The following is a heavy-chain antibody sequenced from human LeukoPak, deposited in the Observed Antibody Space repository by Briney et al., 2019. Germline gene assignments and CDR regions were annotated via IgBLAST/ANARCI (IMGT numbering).Heavy chain of an antibody. V-gene: IGHV4-39*01. CDR1: GGSISSSNYY. Sequence: PSETLSLTCTVSGGSISSSNYYWGWIRQPPGKGLEWIGSIYYSGSTYYNPSLKSRVTISVDTSKNQFSLKLSSVTAADTAVYYCARGVRNFYHDSSGYYRLDYWGQGTLVTVSS. D-gene: IGHD3-22*01. CDR2: IYYSGST. J-gene: IGHJ4*02. CDR3: ARGVRNFYHDSSGYYRLDY.